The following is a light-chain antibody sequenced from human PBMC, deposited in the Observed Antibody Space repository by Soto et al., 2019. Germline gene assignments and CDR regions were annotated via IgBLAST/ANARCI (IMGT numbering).Light chain of an antibody. J-gene: IGLJ1*01. CDR3: SSYTRAATYV. Sequence: QSAVTQPASMSGSPGQSITISCTGSSSDVGAYNYDSWYQQYRPGEAPKLIIYDVSHRPAGVSTRFSGSKSGNTASLTISGLQTEDEADYYCSSYTRAATYVFGTGTKVTVL. CDR2: DVS. V-gene: IGLV2-14*03. CDR1: SSDVGAYNY.